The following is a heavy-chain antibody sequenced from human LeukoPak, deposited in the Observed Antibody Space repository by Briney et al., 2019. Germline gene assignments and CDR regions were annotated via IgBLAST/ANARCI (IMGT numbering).Heavy chain of an antibody. V-gene: IGHV4-61*08. J-gene: IGHJ4*02. Sequence: SETLSLTCTVSGGSVSSGGYYWSWIRQPPGNGLDWIGYVYDSGSCKYKPSLNSRVTISIDTSKNQFSLKLNSVTAADTAVYYCARLRSGGYFEYWGQGTLVTVSS. CDR3: ARLRSGGYFEY. CDR2: VYDSGSC. D-gene: IGHD4-17*01. CDR1: GGSVSSGGYY.